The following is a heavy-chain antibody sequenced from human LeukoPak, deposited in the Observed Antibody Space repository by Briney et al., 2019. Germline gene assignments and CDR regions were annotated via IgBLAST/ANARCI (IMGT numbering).Heavy chain of an antibody. D-gene: IGHD2-15*01. CDR1: GFTFSSYA. J-gene: IGHJ4*02. V-gene: IGHV3-30-3*01. CDR2: ISYDGSNK. Sequence: GGSLRLSCAASGFTFSSYAMHWVRQAPGKGLEWVAVISYDGSNKYYADSVKGRFTISRDNSKNTLYLQMNSLRAEDTAVYYCARDKVANFDYWGQGTLVTVSS. CDR3: ARDKVANFDY.